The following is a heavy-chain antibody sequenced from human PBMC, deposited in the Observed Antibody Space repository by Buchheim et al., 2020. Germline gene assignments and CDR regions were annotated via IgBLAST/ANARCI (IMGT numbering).Heavy chain of an antibody. J-gene: IGHJ4*02. D-gene: IGHD2/OR15-2a*01. CDR3: AANAYSASSNIFYH. CDR2: IKDGAYGWAT. CDR1: GFSFTNAW. V-gene: IGHV3-15*07. Sequence: DVDLVESGGGLVKPGGSLRVSCAASGFSFTNAWMHWVRQAPGKGLEWVGRIKDGAYGWATDYAAPVKGRFTISRDDSENTVHLQMERLDSEDTAVYYCAANAYSASSNIFYHWGQGTL.